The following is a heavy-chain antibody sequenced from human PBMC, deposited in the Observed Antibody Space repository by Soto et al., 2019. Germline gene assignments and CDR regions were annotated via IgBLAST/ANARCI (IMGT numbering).Heavy chain of an antibody. J-gene: IGHJ4*02. CDR3: ARARTVTTYYFDY. D-gene: IGHD4-4*01. V-gene: IGHV3-21*01. CDR1: GFTFSIYS. Sequence: VGSLRLSCAASGFTFSIYSMNWVRHAPGKGLEWVSSISSSSSYIYYADSVKGRFTISRDNAKNSLYLQMNSLRAEDTAVYYCARARTVTTYYFDYWGQGTLVTVSS. CDR2: ISSSSSYI.